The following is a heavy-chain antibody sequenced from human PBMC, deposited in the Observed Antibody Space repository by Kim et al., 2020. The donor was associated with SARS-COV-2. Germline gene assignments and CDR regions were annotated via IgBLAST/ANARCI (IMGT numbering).Heavy chain of an antibody. CDR1: GFTFDDYD. Sequence: GGSLRLSCAASGFTFDDYDMHWVRQAPGKGLEWVSGISWNSGSIGYADSVKGRFTISRDNAKNSLYLQMNSLRPEDTALYYCAKIRWDFTDYGMDVWGQGTTVTVSS. J-gene: IGHJ6*02. V-gene: IGHV3-9*01. D-gene: IGHD2-8*02. CDR2: ISWNSGSI. CDR3: AKIRWDFTDYGMDV.